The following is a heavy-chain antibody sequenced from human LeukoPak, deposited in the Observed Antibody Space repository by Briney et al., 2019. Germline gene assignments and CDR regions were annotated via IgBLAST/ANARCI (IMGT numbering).Heavy chain of an antibody. Sequence: GRSLRLSCAASGFTFSNYGMHWVRQAPGKGLAWVAIIWYDGSNKYYADSVKGRFTISRDNSKNTLYLQMNSLRAEDTAVYYCARVGGSMVRGVINPVDYWGQGTLVTVSS. V-gene: IGHV3-33*01. J-gene: IGHJ4*02. CDR2: IWYDGSNK. CDR1: GFTFSNYG. CDR3: ARVGGSMVRGVINPVDY. D-gene: IGHD3-10*01.